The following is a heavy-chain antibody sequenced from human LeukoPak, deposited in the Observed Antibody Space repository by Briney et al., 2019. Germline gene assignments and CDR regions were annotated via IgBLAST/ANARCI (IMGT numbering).Heavy chain of an antibody. V-gene: IGHV3-23*01. CDR2: VSGSGAGT. CDR1: GLTFSSYA. J-gene: IGHJ3*02. Sequence: QAGGSLRLSCAASGLTFSSYAMSWVRQAPGKGLEWVSAVSGSGAGTYYADSVKGRFTISRDNSKNTLCLQMDNLRAEDTAVYYCAKDYGDYVVGAFDIWGQGAMVTVSS. D-gene: IGHD4-17*01. CDR3: AKDYGDYVVGAFDI.